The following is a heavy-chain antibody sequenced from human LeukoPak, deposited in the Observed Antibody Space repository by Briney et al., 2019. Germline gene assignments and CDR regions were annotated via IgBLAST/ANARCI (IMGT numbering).Heavy chain of an antibody. CDR1: GYTFTGYY. CDR2: INPNSGGT. V-gene: IGHV1-2*02. J-gene: IGHJ6*02. Sequence: GASVKVSCKASGYTFTGYYMHWVRQAPGQGLEWMGWINPNSGGTNYAQKFQGRVTMTRDTSISTAYMELSSLRSEDTAVYYCARDYCSSTSCSHYYYYYGMDVWGQGTTVTVSS. D-gene: IGHD2-2*01. CDR3: ARDYCSSTSCSHYYYYYGMDV.